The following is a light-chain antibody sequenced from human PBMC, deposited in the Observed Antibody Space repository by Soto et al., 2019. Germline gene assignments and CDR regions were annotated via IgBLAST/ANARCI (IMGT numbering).Light chain of an antibody. CDR1: QSVSSN. CDR3: QQYNNWPRT. V-gene: IGKV3-15*01. Sequence: EIVLTQSPGTLSVSPGETATLSCRASQSVSSNSAWYQQKPGQAPRLLIYGASTRATGIPARFSGSGSGTEFTLTISSLQSEDFAVYYCQQYNNWPRTFGQGTKVDIK. CDR2: GAS. J-gene: IGKJ1*01.